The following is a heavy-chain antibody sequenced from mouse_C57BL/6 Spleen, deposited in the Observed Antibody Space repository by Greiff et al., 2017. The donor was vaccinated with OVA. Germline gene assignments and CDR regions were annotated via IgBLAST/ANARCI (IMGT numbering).Heavy chain of an antibody. J-gene: IGHJ2*01. CDR1: GYTFTSYW. CDR3: ARSGGGTLNY. Sequence: QVQLQQPGAELVKPGASVELSCKASGYTFTSYWMHWVKQRPGQGLEWIGMIHPNSGSTNYNEKFKSKATLTVDKSSSTAYMQLISLTSEDSAVYYCARSGGGTLNYWGQGTTLTVSS. CDR2: IHPNSGST. D-gene: IGHD3-3*01. V-gene: IGHV1-64*01.